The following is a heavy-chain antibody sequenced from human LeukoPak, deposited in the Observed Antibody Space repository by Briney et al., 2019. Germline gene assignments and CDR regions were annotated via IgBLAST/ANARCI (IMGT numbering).Heavy chain of an antibody. CDR1: GFTFSSYG. D-gene: IGHD1-26*01. CDR3: AREGATGYYFDY. J-gene: IGHJ4*02. Sequence: WGALRLSCAASGFTFSSYGMHWVRQAPGKGLEWVAVIWYDGSNKYYADSVKGRITISRDNSKNTLYLQMNSLRAEDTAVYYCAREGATGYYFDYWGQGTLVTVSS. CDR2: IWYDGSNK. V-gene: IGHV3-33*01.